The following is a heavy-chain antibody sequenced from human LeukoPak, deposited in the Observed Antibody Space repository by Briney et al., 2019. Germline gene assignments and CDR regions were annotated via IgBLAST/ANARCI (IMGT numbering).Heavy chain of an antibody. CDR1: GFTFSSYS. V-gene: IGHV3-21*01. CDR3: ARDRRGYSYGFDY. D-gene: IGHD5-18*01. J-gene: IGHJ4*02. Sequence: GGSLRLSCAASGFTFSSYSMNWVRQAPGKGLEWVSSISSSSSYIYYADSVKGRFTISREHAKNSLYLQMNSLRAEDTAVYYCARDRRGYSYGFDYWGQGTLVTVSS. CDR2: ISSSSSYI.